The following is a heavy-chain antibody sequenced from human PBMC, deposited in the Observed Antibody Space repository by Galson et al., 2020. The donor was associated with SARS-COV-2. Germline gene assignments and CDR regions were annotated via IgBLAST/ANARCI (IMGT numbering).Heavy chain of an antibody. V-gene: IGHV3-21*01. Sequence: GGSLRLSCAASGFTFSSYSMNWVRQAPGKGLEWVSSISSSSSYIYYADSVKGRFTISRDNAKNSLYLQMNSLRAEDTAVYYCATIAAAGTLFYYYGLGGWGEVTTVTVSS. J-gene: IGHJ6*04. CDR1: GFTFSSYS. D-gene: IGHD6-13*01. CDR3: ATIAAAGTLFYYYGLGG. CDR2: ISSSSSYI.